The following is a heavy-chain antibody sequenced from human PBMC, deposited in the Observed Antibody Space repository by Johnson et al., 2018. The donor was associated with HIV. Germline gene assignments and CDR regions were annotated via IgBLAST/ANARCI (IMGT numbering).Heavy chain of an antibody. J-gene: IGHJ3*02. V-gene: IGHV3-74*01. CDR1: GFTFSNAW. CDR2: MNGDGSST. D-gene: IGHD5-18*01. CDR3: ARGQLWLLDDALDI. Sequence: VQLVESGGALVKPGGSLRLSCAASGFTFSNAWMHWVRQAPGKGLVWVSRMNGDGSSTTYADSVKGRFTISRDNAKNTLYLQMNSLRAEDTAIYYCARGQLWLLDDALDIWGQGTMVTVSS.